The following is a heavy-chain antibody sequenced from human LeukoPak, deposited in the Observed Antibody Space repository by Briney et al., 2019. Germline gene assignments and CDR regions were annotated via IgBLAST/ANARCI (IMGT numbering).Heavy chain of an antibody. V-gene: IGHV1-46*01. CDR1: GYTFTSYY. J-gene: IGHJ3*02. CDR3: ARTRQAGRAFDI. D-gene: IGHD1-1*01. CDR2: INPSGGST. Sequence: ASVKVSCKAPGYTFTSYYMHWVRQAPGQGLEWMGIINPSGGSTSYAQKFQGRVTMTRDTSISTAYMELSRLRSDDTAVYYCARTRQAGRAFDIWGQGTMVTVSS.